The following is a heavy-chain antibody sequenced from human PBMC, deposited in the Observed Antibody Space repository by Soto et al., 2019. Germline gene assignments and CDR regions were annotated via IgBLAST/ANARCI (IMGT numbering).Heavy chain of an antibody. CDR2: IYHSGST. Sequence: PSLPLSLTCAVSGGSISNGGYSWSWIRQPPGKGLEWIGYIYHSGSTYYNPSLKSRVTISVDRSKNQLSLKLSSVTAADTAVYYCARVPGPWGQGTLVTVSS. V-gene: IGHV4-30-2*01. CDR3: ARVPGP. D-gene: IGHD3-10*01. CDR1: GGSISNGGYS. J-gene: IGHJ5*02.